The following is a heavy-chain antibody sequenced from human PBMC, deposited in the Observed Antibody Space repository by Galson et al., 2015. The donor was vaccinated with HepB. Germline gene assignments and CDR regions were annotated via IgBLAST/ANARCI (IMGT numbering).Heavy chain of an antibody. CDR1: GFTFSTYS. CDR2: ISSSSSSR. Sequence: SLRLSCAASGFTFSTYSMNWVRQAPGKGLEWTSYISSSSSSRYYADSVKGRFTISRDNAKNSLYLQMNSLRAEDTAVYYCVREGYSGSYSQYWGQGTLVTVSS. V-gene: IGHV3-48*01. J-gene: IGHJ4*02. CDR3: VREGYSGSYSQY. D-gene: IGHD1-26*01.